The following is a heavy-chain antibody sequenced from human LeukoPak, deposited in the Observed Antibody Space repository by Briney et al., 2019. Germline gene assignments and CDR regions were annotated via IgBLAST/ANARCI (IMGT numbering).Heavy chain of an antibody. D-gene: IGHD3-22*01. CDR2: IKQDGSEK. CDR1: GFTFSSYW. Sequence: GGSLRLSCAASGFTFSSYWMSWVRQAPGKGLEWVANIKQDGSEKYYVDSVKGRFTISRDNAKNSLYLQMNSLRAEDTAVYYCARFDSSVNYYVAHLARGYFDYWGQGTLVTVSS. CDR3: ARFDSSVNYYVAHLARGYFDY. J-gene: IGHJ4*02. V-gene: IGHV3-7*01.